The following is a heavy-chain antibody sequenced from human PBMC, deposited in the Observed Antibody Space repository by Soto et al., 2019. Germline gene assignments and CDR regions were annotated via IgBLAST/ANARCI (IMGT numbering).Heavy chain of an antibody. Sequence: QVQLVQSGAEVKKPGASVKVSCKASGYTFTSYGISWVRQAPGQGLEWMGWISAYNGNTNYAQKPQGRVTMTTDTSTSTAYIELRSLRSDDTAVYYCASAARSSGYYYYYYGMDVWGQGTTVTVSS. CDR1: GYTFTSYG. CDR2: ISAYNGNT. D-gene: IGHD6-19*01. CDR3: ASAARSSGYYYYYYGMDV. J-gene: IGHJ6*02. V-gene: IGHV1-18*01.